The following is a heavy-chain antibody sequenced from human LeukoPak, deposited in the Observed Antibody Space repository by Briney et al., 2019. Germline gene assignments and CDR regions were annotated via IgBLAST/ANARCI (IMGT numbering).Heavy chain of an antibody. J-gene: IGHJ4*02. V-gene: IGHV3-7*01. CDR1: GFTFSSYG. CDR3: ARGLDRWGAVAG. CDR2: IKQDGSEK. Sequence: GGSLRLSCAASGFTFSSYGMHWVRQAPGKGLEWVANIKQDGSEKYYVDSVKGRFTISRDNAKNSLYLQMNSLRVEDTAVYYCARGLDRWGAVAGWGQGTLVTVSS. D-gene: IGHD6-19*01.